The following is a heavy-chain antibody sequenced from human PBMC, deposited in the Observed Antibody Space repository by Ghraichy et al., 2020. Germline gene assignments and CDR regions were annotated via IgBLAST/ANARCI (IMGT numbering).Heavy chain of an antibody. CDR1: GYTFTSYW. CDR2: IYPGDSDT. Sequence: GESLNISCKGSGYTFTSYWIGWVRQMPGRGLEWMGIIYPGDSDTRYSPSFQGQVTISADKSISTAYLQWSSLQASDTAMYYCARFPYGGKSYLDSWGQGTLVTVSS. V-gene: IGHV5-51*01. CDR3: ARFPYGGKSYLDS. J-gene: IGHJ4*02. D-gene: IGHD4-23*01.